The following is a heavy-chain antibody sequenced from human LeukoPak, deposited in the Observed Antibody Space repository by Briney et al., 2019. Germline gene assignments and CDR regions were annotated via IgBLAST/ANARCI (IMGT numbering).Heavy chain of an antibody. Sequence: GGSLRLSCAASGFTFSSYAMSWVRRAPGKGLEWVSAISGSGGSTYYADSVKGRFTISRDNSKNTLYLQMNSLRAEDTAVYYCAKGSSYCSSTSCYVRNYFDYWGQGTLVTVSS. CDR3: AKGSSYCSSTSCYVRNYFDY. J-gene: IGHJ4*02. CDR1: GFTFSSYA. D-gene: IGHD2-2*01. CDR2: ISGSGGST. V-gene: IGHV3-23*01.